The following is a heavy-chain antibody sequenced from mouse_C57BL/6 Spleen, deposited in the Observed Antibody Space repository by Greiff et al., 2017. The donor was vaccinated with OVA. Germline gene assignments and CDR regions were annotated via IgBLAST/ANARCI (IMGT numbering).Heavy chain of an antibody. CDR2: INPNNGGT. Sequence: EVQRVESGPELVKPGASVKMSCKASGYTFTDYNMHWVKQSHGKSLEWIGYINPNNGGTSYNQKFKGKATLTVNKSSSTAYMELRSLTSEDSAVYYCARRGDSNYLAWFAYWGQGTLVTVSA. CDR1: GYTFTDYN. D-gene: IGHD2-5*01. J-gene: IGHJ3*01. CDR3: ARRGDSNYLAWFAY. V-gene: IGHV1-22*01.